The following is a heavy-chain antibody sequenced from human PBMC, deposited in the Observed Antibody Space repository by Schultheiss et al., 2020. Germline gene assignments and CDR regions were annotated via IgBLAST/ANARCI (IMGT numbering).Heavy chain of an antibody. CDR1: GFTFSSYG. D-gene: IGHD6-19*01. V-gene: IGHV3-30*02. Sequence: GGSLRLSCAASGFTFSSYGMHWVRQAPGKGLEWVAFIRYDGSNKYYADSVKGRFTISRDNSKNTLYLQMNSLRAEDTAVYYCAKGGPGIAVAGTLLDDYWGQGTLVTVSS. J-gene: IGHJ4*02. CDR2: IRYDGSNK. CDR3: AKGGPGIAVAGTLLDDY.